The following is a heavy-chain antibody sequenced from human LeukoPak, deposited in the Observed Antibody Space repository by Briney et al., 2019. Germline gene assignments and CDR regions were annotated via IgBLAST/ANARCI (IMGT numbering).Heavy chain of an antibody. V-gene: IGHV1-8*01. CDR1: GFTFTSYD. J-gene: IGHJ5*02. CDR2: MNPNNGNT. D-gene: IGHD3-10*01. Sequence: ASVKVSCKASGFTFTSYDINWVRQASGQGFEWMGWMNPNNGNTGYAQKFQGRVTMTRDTSKSTAYMELRGLRSEDTAVYYCVRDGEGVAIRVNYWFDPWGQGTLVTVSS. CDR3: VRDGEGVAIRVNYWFDP.